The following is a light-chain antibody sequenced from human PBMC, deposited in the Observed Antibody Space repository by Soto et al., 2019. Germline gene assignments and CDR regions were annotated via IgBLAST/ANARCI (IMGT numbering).Light chain of an antibody. J-gene: IGLJ1*01. Sequence: QSVLTQPPSASGTPGQRITISCSGSSSNIGDNPVNWYQQLPGAAPKLLIYINDQRPSGVPDRFSGSKSGTSASLAISGLQPEDEADYYCAAWDDSLNALFGTGTKL. V-gene: IGLV1-44*01. CDR3: AAWDDSLNAL. CDR2: IND. CDR1: SSNIGDNP.